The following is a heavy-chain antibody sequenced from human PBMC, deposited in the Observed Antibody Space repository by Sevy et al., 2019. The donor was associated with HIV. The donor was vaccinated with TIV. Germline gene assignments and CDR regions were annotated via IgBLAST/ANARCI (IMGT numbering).Heavy chain of an antibody. V-gene: IGHV4-39*01. Sequence: SETLSLTCTVSGGSISSSSYYWSWIRQPPGKGLEWIGSIYYSGSTYYNPSLKSRVTISVDTSKNQFSLKLSSVTAADTAVYYCARQVGSSGWYGFMSSPRGSDAFDIWGQRTMVTVSS. CDR2: IYYSGST. CDR3: ARQVGSSGWYGFMSSPRGSDAFDI. J-gene: IGHJ3*02. D-gene: IGHD6-19*01. CDR1: GGSISSSSYY.